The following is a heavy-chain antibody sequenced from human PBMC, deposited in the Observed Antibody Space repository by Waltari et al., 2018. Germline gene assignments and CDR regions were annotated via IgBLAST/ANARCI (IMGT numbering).Heavy chain of an antibody. V-gene: IGHV1-3*01. D-gene: IGHD5-18*01. Sequence: QVQLVQSGAEVKKPGASVKVSCKASGYTFTNYAMHWVRQAPGLRLEWMGWIHAGNGDTKYSQKFQDRVTITRDTSASTAYMELSSLTSEDTAVYYCASVKVDTALDFDYWGQGTLVTVSS. CDR1: GYTFTNYA. CDR2: IHAGNGDT. J-gene: IGHJ4*02. CDR3: ASVKVDTALDFDY.